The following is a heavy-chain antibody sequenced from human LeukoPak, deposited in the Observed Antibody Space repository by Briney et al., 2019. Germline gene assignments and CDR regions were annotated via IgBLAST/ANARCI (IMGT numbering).Heavy chain of an antibody. V-gene: IGHV1-8*01. CDR3: ARERCVGSTNCYYFDY. CDR1: GYTFTSYN. J-gene: IGHJ4*02. D-gene: IGHD2-2*01. CDR2: MNPNSGDT. Sequence: ASVKVSCKASGYTFTSYNINWVRQATGQGLEWMGWMNPNSGDTGYAQKFQGRVTITRDTSASTAYMELSSLRSEDTAVYYCARERCVGSTNCYYFDYWGQGTLVTVSS.